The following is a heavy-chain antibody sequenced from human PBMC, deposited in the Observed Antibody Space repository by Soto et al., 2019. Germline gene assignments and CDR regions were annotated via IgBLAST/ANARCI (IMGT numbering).Heavy chain of an antibody. V-gene: IGHV3-23*01. Sequence: GGSLRLSCAASGFTFSSYAMSWVRQAPGKGLEWVSAISGSGGSTYYADSVKGRFTISRDNSKNTLYLQMNSLRAEDTAVYYCAKAPGYHDILPGYYARPWGQGTLVTVS. J-gene: IGHJ4*02. CDR2: ISGSGGST. D-gene: IGHD3-9*01. CDR3: AKAPGYHDILPGYYARP. CDR1: GFTFSSYA.